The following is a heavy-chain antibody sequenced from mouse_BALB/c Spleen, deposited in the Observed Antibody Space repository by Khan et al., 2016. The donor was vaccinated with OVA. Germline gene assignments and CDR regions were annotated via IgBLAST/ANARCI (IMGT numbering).Heavy chain of an antibody. J-gene: IGHJ3*01. CDR1: GYTFPDYE. CDR2: IDPKTGVT. CDR3: TRSTCAY. Sequence: QVQLQQSGAELVRPGASVTLSCKASGYTFPDYELHWVKQTPVHGLEWIGVIDPKTGVTASNQKFKGKATLNADKSSSTAYMELRSQTSEDSAVYYCTRSTCAYWGQGTLVTVSA. V-gene: IGHV1-15*01.